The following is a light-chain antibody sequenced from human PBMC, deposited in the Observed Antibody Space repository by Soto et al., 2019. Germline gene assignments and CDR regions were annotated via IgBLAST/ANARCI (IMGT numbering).Light chain of an antibody. CDR3: LQDYNYPWT. V-gene: IGKV1-6*01. CDR2: GAS. Sequence: AIQMTQSPSSLSASVGDRVTITCRASQGIRSDLGWYQQKPGIAPKLLIYGASTLQSGVPSRFSGSGSGTDFTLTISSLQPEDFATYYCLQDYNYPWTFGRGTKVDIK. CDR1: QGIRSD. J-gene: IGKJ1*01.